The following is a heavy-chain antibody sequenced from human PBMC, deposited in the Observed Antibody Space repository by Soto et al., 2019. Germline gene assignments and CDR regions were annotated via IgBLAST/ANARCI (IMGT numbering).Heavy chain of an antibody. CDR3: ARGRALVGVPQYYYYYYMDV. V-gene: IGHV1-8*01. CDR2: MNPNSGNT. CDR1: GYTFTSYD. Sequence: ASVKLSRKACGYTFTSYDINCVRQATGQGLEGMGWMNPNSGNTGYAQKFQGRVTMTRNTSISTAYMELSSLRSEDTAVYYCARGRALVGVPQYYYYYYMDVWGKGTTVTVSS. D-gene: IGHD3-3*01. J-gene: IGHJ6*03.